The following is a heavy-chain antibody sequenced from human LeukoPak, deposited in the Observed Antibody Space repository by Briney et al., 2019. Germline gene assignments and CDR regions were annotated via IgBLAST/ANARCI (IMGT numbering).Heavy chain of an antibody. CDR1: GGSITSYY. CDR2: IYYSGST. J-gene: IGHJ4*02. Sequence: SETLSLTCTVSGGSITSYYWSWVRQPPGKGLEWIGYIYYSGSTNYKPSLKSRVTLSVDTSKNQFSLKLSSVTAADTAVYYCARLRGCSGGSCYHPNFDSWGQGTLVTVSS. CDR3: ARLRGCSGGSCYHPNFDS. V-gene: IGHV4-59*08. D-gene: IGHD2-15*01.